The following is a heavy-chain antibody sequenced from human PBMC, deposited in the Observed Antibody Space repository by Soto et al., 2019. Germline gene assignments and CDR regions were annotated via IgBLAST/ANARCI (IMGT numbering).Heavy chain of an antibody. D-gene: IGHD1-26*01. Sequence: PSETLSLTGTVSGGSISRCSYYWGWSRQAPGKGLEWIGSIYYSGSTYYNPSIKSRVTISVDTSKNQFSLKLSSVTAADTAVYYCARVSGSYWEAWFDPWGQGTLVTVSS. CDR3: ARVSGSYWEAWFDP. J-gene: IGHJ5*02. V-gene: IGHV4-39*01. CDR1: GGSISRCSYY. CDR2: IYYSGST.